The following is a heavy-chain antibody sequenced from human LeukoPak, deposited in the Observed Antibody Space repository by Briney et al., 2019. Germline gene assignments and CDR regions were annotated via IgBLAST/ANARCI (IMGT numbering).Heavy chain of an antibody. Sequence: GRSLRLSCAASGFTFSSYGMHWVRQAPGKGLEWVAVISYDGSNKYYADSVKGRFTISRDNFKNTLYLQMNSLRAEDTAVYYCAKDYYDSSGYPFPQDWGQGTLVTVSS. V-gene: IGHV3-30*18. CDR1: GFTFSSYG. CDR3: AKDYYDSSGYPFPQD. D-gene: IGHD3-22*01. CDR2: ISYDGSNK. J-gene: IGHJ4*02.